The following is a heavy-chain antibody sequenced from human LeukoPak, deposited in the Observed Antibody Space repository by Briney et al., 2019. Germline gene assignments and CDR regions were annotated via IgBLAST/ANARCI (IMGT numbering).Heavy chain of an antibody. J-gene: IGHJ3*02. Sequence: PGGSLRLSCAASGFTVSSNYMSWIRQPPGKGLEWIGEINHSGSTNYNPSLKSRVTISVDTSKNQFSLKLSSVTAADTAVYYCARYPIAAAGTFRGSDAFDIWGQGTMVTVSS. CDR2: INHSGST. CDR3: ARYPIAAAGTFRGSDAFDI. D-gene: IGHD6-13*01. V-gene: IGHV4-34*01. CDR1: GFTVSSNY.